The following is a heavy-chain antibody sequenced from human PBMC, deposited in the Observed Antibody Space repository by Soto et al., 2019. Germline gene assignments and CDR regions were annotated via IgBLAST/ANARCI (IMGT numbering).Heavy chain of an antibody. V-gene: IGHV3-53*01. D-gene: IGHD1-1*01. CDR2: LYDVDGS. CDR3: ATWHEREHAYDV. CDR1: GLTVSGKKY. Sequence: PGGSLRLSCAASGLTVSGKKYVAWVRQAPGKGLEWVSALYDVDGSFHSDSVKGRFTTSSDSSKTTVYLQMNDLRPADTAVYYCATWHEREHAYDVWGQGTTVTVSS. J-gene: IGHJ3*01.